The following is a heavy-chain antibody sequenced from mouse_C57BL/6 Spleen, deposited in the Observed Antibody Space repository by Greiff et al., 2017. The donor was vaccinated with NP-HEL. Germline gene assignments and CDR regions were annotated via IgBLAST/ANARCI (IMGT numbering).Heavy chain of an antibody. Sequence: VQLQASGAELVKPGASVKLSCKASGYTFTEYTIHWVKQRSGQGLEWIGWLYPGSGSIKYNETFKDKATLTADKSSSTVYMELSRLTSEDAAVYFGARHKDYEYDGGFDYWGQGTTLTVSS. V-gene: IGHV1-62-2*01. D-gene: IGHD2-4*01. J-gene: IGHJ2*01. CDR2: LYPGSGSI. CDR1: GYTFTEYT. CDR3: ARHKDYEYDGGFDY.